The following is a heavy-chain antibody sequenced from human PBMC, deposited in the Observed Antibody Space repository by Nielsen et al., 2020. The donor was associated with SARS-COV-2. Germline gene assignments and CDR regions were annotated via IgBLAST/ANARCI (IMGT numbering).Heavy chain of an antibody. CDR2: IIPILGIA. CDR1: GGTFSSYA. CDR3: ARASRYYGSGSYYTQSHTFDY. V-gene: IGHV1-69*04. Sequence: SVKVSCKASGGTFSSYAISWVRQAPGQGLEWMGRIIPILGIANYAQKFQGRVTITADKSTSTAYMELGSLRSEDTAVYYCARASRYYGSGSYYTQSHTFDYWGQGTLVTVSS. J-gene: IGHJ4*02. D-gene: IGHD3-10*01.